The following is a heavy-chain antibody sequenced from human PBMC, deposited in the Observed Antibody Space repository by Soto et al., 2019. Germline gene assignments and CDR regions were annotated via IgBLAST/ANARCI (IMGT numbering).Heavy chain of an antibody. D-gene: IGHD2-15*01. V-gene: IGHV4-31*03. CDR1: GGSISSGGYY. CDR2: IYYSGST. CDR3: ARDGSGGGKEYYFDY. J-gene: IGHJ4*02. Sequence: QVQLQESGPGLVKPSQTLSLTCTVSGGSISSGGYYWSWIRQHPGKGLEWIGYIYYSGSTYYNPSLKSRVTISVDTSKNQFSLKLSSVTAADTAVYYCARDGSGGGKEYYFDYWGQGTLVTVSS.